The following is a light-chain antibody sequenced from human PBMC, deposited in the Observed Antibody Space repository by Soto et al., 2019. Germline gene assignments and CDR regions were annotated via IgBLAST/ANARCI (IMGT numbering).Light chain of an antibody. CDR2: SNN. V-gene: IGLV1-40*01. J-gene: IGLJ2*01. Sequence: QSVLTQPPSVSGAPGQSVTISCTGSSSNIGAGYDVHWYQQLPGTAPKLLNYSNNNRPSGVPDRFSGSKSGTSASLAITGLQAEDEADYYCQSYDSSLTGGIFGGGTKVTVL. CDR1: SSNIGAGYD. CDR3: QSYDSSLTGGI.